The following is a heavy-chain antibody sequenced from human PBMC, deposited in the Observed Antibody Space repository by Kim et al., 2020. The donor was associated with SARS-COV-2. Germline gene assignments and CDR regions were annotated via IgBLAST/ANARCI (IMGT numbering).Heavy chain of an antibody. V-gene: IGHV7-4-1*02. D-gene: IGHD1-26*01. CDR1: GYTFTSYA. CDR2: INTNTGNP. J-gene: IGHJ3*02. Sequence: ASVKVSCKASGYTFTSYAMNWVRQAPGQGLEWMGWINTNTGNPTYAQGFTGRFVFSLDTSVSTAYLQISSLKAEDTAVYYCARKIVGATSLVAFDIWGQGTMVTVSS. CDR3: ARKIVGATSLVAFDI.